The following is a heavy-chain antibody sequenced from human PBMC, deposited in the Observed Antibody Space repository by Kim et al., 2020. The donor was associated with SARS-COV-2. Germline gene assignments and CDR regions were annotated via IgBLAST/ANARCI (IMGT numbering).Heavy chain of an antibody. V-gene: IGHV1-18*01. CDR3: ARQPNDYGDYDALVAFDY. CDR1: GYTFTSYG. J-gene: IGHJ4*02. D-gene: IGHD4-17*01. Sequence: ASVKVSCKASGYTFTSYGISWVRQAPGQGLEWMGWISAYNGNTNYAQKLQGRVTMTTDTSTSTAYMELRSLRSDDTAVYYCARQPNDYGDYDALVAFDYWGQGTLVTVSS. CDR2: ISAYNGNT.